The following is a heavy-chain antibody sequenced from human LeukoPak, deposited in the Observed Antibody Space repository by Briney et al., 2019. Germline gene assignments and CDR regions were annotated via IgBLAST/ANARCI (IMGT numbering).Heavy chain of an antibody. V-gene: IGHV4-34*01. J-gene: IGHJ5*02. D-gene: IGHD3-16*02. CDR3: ARGRNGDYVWGSYRLASNWFDP. CDR1: GGSFSGYY. CDR2: TNHSGST. Sequence: SETLSLTCAVYGGSFSGYYWSWIRQPPGKGLEWIGETNHSGSTNYNPSLKSRVTISVDTSKNQFSLKLSSVTAADTAVYYCARGRNGDYVWGSYRLASNWFDPWGQGTLVTVSS.